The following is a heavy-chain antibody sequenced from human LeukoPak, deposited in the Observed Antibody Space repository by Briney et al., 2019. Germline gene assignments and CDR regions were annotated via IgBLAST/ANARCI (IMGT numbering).Heavy chain of an antibody. V-gene: IGHV3-30*18. CDR2: ISYDGSNK. Sequence: GGSLRLSCAASGFTFSSYGMHWVRQAPGKGLEWVAVISYDGSNKYYADSVKGRFTISRDNSKNTLYLQMNSLRAEDTAVYYCAKSLQHWGQGTLVTVSS. CDR3: AKSLQH. J-gene: IGHJ1*01. CDR1: GFTFSSYG.